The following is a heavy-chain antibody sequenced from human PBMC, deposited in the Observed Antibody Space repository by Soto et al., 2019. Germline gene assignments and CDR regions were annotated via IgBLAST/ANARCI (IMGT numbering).Heavy chain of an antibody. CDR2: IYYGGST. V-gene: IGHV4-59*01. Sequence: PSETLSLTCTVSGGSISSYYWSWIRQPPGKGLEWIGYIYYGGSTNYNPSLKSRVTISVDTSKNQFSLKLSSVTAADTAVYYCATSAKYSGSPYPFDYWGQGTLVTVSS. J-gene: IGHJ4*02. D-gene: IGHD1-26*01. CDR3: ATSAKYSGSPYPFDY. CDR1: GGSISSYY.